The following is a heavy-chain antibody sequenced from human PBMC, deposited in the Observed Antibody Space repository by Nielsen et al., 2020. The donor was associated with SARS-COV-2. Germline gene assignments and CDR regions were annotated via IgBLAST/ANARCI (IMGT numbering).Heavy chain of an antibody. CDR1: GFTFSSYA. J-gene: IGHJ4*02. CDR2: ISGSGGST. V-gene: IGHV3-23*01. Sequence: GGPLRLSCAASGFTFSSYAMSWVRQAPGKGLEWVSAISGSGGSTYYADSVKGRFTISRDNSKNTLYLQMNSLRAEDTAVYYCAKSTVVTTYYFDYWGQGTLVTVSS. CDR3: AKSTVVTTYYFDY. D-gene: IGHD4-23*01.